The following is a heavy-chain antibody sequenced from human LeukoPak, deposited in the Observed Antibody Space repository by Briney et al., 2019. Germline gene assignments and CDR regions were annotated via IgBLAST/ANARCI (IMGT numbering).Heavy chain of an antibody. Sequence: GASVKVSCKASGYTFTGYYMHWVRQAPGQGLEWMGRINPNSGGTNYAQKVQGRVTMTRDTSISTAYMELSRLRSDDTAVYYCARNIGGAWLAHDYWGQGTLVTVSS. CDR3: ARNIGGAWLAHDY. V-gene: IGHV1-2*06. D-gene: IGHD6-19*01. J-gene: IGHJ4*02. CDR2: INPNSGGT. CDR1: GYTFTGYY.